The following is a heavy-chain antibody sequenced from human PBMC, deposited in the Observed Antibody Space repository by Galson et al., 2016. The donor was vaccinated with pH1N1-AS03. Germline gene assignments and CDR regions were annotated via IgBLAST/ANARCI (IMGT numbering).Heavy chain of an antibody. V-gene: IGHV3-30*03. CDR3: AREDRNFDY. CDR1: GFAFSSYG. D-gene: IGHD1-14*01. Sequence: SLRLSCAASGFAFSSYGMHWVRQAPGKGLEWVALITYDGTTKFYAGSLKGRFNISRGNSKNTLYLQMNSPRAEDTAIYYCAREDRNFDYWGQGTLVTVSS. J-gene: IGHJ4*02. CDR2: ITYDGTTK.